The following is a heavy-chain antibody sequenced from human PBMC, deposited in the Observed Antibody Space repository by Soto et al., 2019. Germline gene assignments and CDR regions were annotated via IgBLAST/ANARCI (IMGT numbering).Heavy chain of an antibody. J-gene: IGHJ4*02. CDR3: ARRSSGWYFDY. V-gene: IGHV3-23*01. D-gene: IGHD6-19*01. Sequence: EVQLLESGGGLVQPGGSLRLACAASGFTLSSYAMNWVRQAPGKGLEWVSVISGSGDSTYYADSVKGRFTISRDNSKNTLYLQMNSLRAEDTAVYYCARRSSGWYFDYWGQGTLVNVSS. CDR2: ISGSGDST. CDR1: GFTLSSYA.